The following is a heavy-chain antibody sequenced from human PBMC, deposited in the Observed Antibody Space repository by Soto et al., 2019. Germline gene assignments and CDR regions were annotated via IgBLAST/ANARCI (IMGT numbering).Heavy chain of an antibody. V-gene: IGHV1-69*04. CDR2: IIPILGIA. CDR3: ARDQGYSSSMDYYMDV. CDR1: GGTFSSYT. D-gene: IGHD6-6*01. Sequence: SVKVSCKASGGTFSSYTMSWVRQAPGQGLEWMGRIIPILGIANYAQKFQGRVTITADKSTSTAYMELSSLRSEDTAVYYCARDQGYSSSMDYYMDVWGKGTTVTVSS. J-gene: IGHJ6*03.